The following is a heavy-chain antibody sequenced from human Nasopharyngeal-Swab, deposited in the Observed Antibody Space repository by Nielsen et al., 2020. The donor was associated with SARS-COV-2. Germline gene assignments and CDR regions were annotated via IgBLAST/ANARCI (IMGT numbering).Heavy chain of an antibody. V-gene: IGHV1-18*01. CDR3: ARAFYYDSSRGLDV. J-gene: IGHJ6*02. CDR1: GYTFTSYG. CDR2: INTYNGNT. D-gene: IGHD3-22*01. Sequence: ASVKVSCKASGYTFTSYGISWVRQAPGQGLEWMGWINTYNGNTNYAQKLQGRVTMTTDTSTSTAYVELRSLRSDDTAVYYCARAFYYDSSRGLDVWGQGTTVTVSS.